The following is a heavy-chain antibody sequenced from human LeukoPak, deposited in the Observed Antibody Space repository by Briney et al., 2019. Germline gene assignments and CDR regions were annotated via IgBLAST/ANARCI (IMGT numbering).Heavy chain of an antibody. J-gene: IGHJ4*02. D-gene: IGHD3-16*01. Sequence: SETLSLTCSASGGSISSSSYYWGWIRQPPGQGLEWIGSIYYSGSTYYNPSLKSRVTISVDTSKNQFSLKLSSVTAADTAVYYCARRMITFGGNDYWGQGTLVTVSS. CDR3: ARRMITFGGNDY. CDR2: IYYSGST. V-gene: IGHV4-39*01. CDR1: GGSISSSSYY.